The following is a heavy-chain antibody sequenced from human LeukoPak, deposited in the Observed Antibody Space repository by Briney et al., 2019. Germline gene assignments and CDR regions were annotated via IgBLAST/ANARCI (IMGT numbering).Heavy chain of an antibody. D-gene: IGHD1-26*01. V-gene: IGHV3-33*01. CDR1: RFTFRNYG. Sequence: GRSLRLSCAASRFTFRNYGMHWVRQAPGKGLEWVASIWDDGSNKNYADSVKGRFTISRDNSENMLYLQMKSLRAEDTAVYYCAREGGKWAPKRIFDYWGQGTLVTVSS. CDR2: IWDDGSNK. J-gene: IGHJ4*02. CDR3: AREGGKWAPKRIFDY.